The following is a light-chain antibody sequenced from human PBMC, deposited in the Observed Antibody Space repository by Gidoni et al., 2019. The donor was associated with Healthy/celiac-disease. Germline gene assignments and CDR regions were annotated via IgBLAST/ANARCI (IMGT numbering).Light chain of an antibody. CDR1: QLVIRY. V-gene: IGKV3-11*01. J-gene: IGKJ4*01. Sequence: IVLTQSPATLSLSPGERATLSCSASQLVIRYLAWYQQKPGQAPRLHIYDASNRATGSPARFSGSGSGTDFTLTISSLEPEDVAVYYCQQRSNWLLTFGGVTKVEIK. CDR2: DAS. CDR3: QQRSNWLLT.